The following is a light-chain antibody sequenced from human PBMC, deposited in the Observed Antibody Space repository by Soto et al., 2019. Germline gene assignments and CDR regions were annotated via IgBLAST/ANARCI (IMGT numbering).Light chain of an antibody. CDR2: DAS. V-gene: IGKV3-11*01. Sequence: DIVLTQSPATLSLSPGERATLSCRASQSVSSYLAWYQQKPGQAPRLLIYDASNRATGIPARFSGSGSGTXXXLTISSLEPEDFAVYYCQQRSNVLTFGGGTKVEIK. CDR3: QQRSNVLT. CDR1: QSVSSY. J-gene: IGKJ4*01.